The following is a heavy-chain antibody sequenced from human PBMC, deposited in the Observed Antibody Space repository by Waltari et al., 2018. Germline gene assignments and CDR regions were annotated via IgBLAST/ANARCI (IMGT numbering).Heavy chain of an antibody. D-gene: IGHD3-22*01. Sequence: QVQLVQPGAEVMKPGASSKVSCKASGYTFTTYAMHWVRQAPGQKLEGMGWINAGNGNTKYSQKFQGRVTITRDTSASTAYMELSRLRSEDTAVYDCERDGRGTMIVVVSPDYWGQGTLVTVSS. V-gene: IGHV1-3*01. CDR3: ERDGRGTMIVVVSPDY. CDR2: INAGNGNT. CDR1: GYTFTTYA. J-gene: IGHJ4*02.